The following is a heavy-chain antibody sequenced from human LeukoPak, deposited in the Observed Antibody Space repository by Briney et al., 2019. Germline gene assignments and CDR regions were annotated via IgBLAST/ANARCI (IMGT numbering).Heavy chain of an antibody. D-gene: IGHD2-2*01. CDR3: TTPTGPAVISDY. CDR1: GFTFSSFG. CDR2: ISGSGNRT. V-gene: IGHV3-23*01. J-gene: IGHJ4*02. Sequence: GGSLRLSCAASGFTFSSFGMNWVRQAPEKGLEWVSAISGSGNRTFYADSVKGRFAISRDNSKNTLYLQMNSLRAEDTAMYYCTTPTGPAVISDYWGPGTLVTVSS.